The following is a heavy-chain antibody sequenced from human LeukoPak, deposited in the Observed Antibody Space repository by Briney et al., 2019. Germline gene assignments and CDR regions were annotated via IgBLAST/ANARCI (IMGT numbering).Heavy chain of an antibody. V-gene: IGHV3-74*01. Sequence: GGSLRLSCAASGFTFSSYAMHWVRQAPGKGLVWVSRINSDGSSTSYADSVKGRFTISRDNAKNTLYLQMNSLRAEDTAVYYCARDRWGYSGYDHGGFDYWGQGTLVTVSS. CDR1: GFTFSSYA. CDR3: ARDRWGYSGYDHGGFDY. D-gene: IGHD5-12*01. J-gene: IGHJ4*02. CDR2: INSDGSST.